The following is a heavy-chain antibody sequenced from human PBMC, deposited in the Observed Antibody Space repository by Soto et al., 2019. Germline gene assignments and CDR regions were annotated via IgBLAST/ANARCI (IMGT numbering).Heavy chain of an antibody. D-gene: IGHD1-20*01. V-gene: IGHV1-18*01. CDR3: VKDRDNNSWHSRDV. CDR1: GYTFTRTG. J-gene: IGHJ6*02. CDR2: IKPNSGNI. Sequence: ASVKVSCKTSGYTFTRTGFSWVRQAPGQGLEWMGWIKPNSGNIMYTQKLQGRGVMITDTSTSTAYMELRSLRTDDTAIYYCVKDRDNNSWHSRDVRRPRTTFPISS.